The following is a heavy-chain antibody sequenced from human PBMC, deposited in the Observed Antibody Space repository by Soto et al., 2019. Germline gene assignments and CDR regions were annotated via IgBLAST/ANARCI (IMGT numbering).Heavy chain of an antibody. CDR1: GFNVSANY. V-gene: IGHV3-66*01. CDR2: IYSGGST. D-gene: IGHD2-15*01. Sequence: PGGSLRLSCAASGFNVSANYMNWVRQAPGKGLEWVSVIYSGGSTYYADSVKDRFTISRDNSKNTLYLQMNTLRAEDTAVYYCARDRATLDGFDIWGQGTMVTVSS. CDR3: ARDRATLDGFDI. J-gene: IGHJ3*02.